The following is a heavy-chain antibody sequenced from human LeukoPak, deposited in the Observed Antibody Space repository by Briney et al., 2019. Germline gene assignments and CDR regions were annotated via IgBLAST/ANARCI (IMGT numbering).Heavy chain of an antibody. CDR1: GFTFSDYY. V-gene: IGHV3-11*04. Sequence: GGSQRLSCAASGFTFSDYYMSWIRQVPGKGLEWVSYIGRSGTTIHYADSVKGRFTISWDNAKKSLYLQMNSLRAEDTAVYYCARSGKIYFDWLLDYWGQGTLVTVSS. CDR3: ARSGKIYFDWLLDY. D-gene: IGHD3-9*01. CDR2: IGRSGTTI. J-gene: IGHJ4*02.